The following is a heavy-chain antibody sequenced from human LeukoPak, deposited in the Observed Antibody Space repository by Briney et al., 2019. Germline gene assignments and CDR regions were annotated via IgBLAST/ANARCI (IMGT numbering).Heavy chain of an antibody. CDR3: ARDSNYDY. CDR1: GFAFSSYA. CDR2: ISGSGGSS. D-gene: IGHD3-3*02. Sequence: GGSLRLSCAASGFAFSSYAMSWVRQAPGKGLEWVSTISGSGGSSYYADSVKGRFTISRDNSKNTLYLQMNSLRAEDTAVYYCARDSNYDYWGQGTLVTVSS. V-gene: IGHV3-23*01. J-gene: IGHJ4*02.